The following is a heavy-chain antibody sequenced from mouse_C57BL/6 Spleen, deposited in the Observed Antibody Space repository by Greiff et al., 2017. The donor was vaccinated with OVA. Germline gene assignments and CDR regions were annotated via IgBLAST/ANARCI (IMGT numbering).Heavy chain of an antibody. J-gene: IGHJ1*03. V-gene: IGHV1-69*01. CDR2: IDPSDSYT. D-gene: IGHD1-1*01. CDR1: GYTFTSYW. CDR3: ARTYYYGSSPWYFDV. Sequence: QVQLQQPGAELVMPGASVKLSCKASGYTFTSYWMHWVKQRPGQGLEWIGEIDPSDSYTNYNQKFKGKSTLTVDKSSSTAYMQLSSLTSEDSAVYYCARTYYYGSSPWYFDVWGTGTTVTVSS.